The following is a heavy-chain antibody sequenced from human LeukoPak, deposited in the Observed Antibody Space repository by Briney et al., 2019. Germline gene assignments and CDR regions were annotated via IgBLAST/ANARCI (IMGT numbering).Heavy chain of an antibody. CDR1: GGSFSGYY. CDR2: INHSGST. CDR3: ASRTAAGLYYFDY. Sequence: PSETLSLTCAVYGGSFSGYYWSWIRQPPGKGLEWIGEINHSGSTNYNPSLKSRVTISVDTSKNQFSLKLSSVTAADTAVYYCASRTAAGLYYFDYWGQGTLSPSPQ. J-gene: IGHJ4*02. V-gene: IGHV4-34*01. D-gene: IGHD6-13*01.